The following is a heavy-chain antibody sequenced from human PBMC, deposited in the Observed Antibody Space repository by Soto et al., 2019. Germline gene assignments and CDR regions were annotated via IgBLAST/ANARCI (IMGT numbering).Heavy chain of an antibody. CDR1: GFIFSSYG. CDR2: VSYDGNDK. D-gene: IGHD3-22*01. J-gene: IGHJ4*02. Sequence: QVQLVESGGGVVQPGRSLRLSCAASGFIFSSYGIHWVRQAPGKGLHWVAAVSYDGNDKYYADSVKGRFTISRDNSKNTLYLQMSSLRAEDTALYYCAKDHYDTSGYYRFDSWGQGTLVTVSS. CDR3: AKDHYDTSGYYRFDS. V-gene: IGHV3-30*18.